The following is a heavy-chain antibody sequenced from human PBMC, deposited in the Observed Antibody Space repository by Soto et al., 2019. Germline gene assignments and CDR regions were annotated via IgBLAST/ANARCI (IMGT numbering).Heavy chain of an antibody. CDR1: GFTFGSYW. CDR3: ARGRPYGMDV. Sequence: EVQLVKSGGGLVQPGGSLRVSCAASGFTFGSYWMNWVRQAPGKGLVWVSRIDSDGSSTTYADSVKGRFTTSRDNAKNTLYLQMSSLRVEDTAVYYCARGRPYGMDVWGQGTTFTVSS. CDR2: IDSDGSST. V-gene: IGHV3-74*01. J-gene: IGHJ6*02.